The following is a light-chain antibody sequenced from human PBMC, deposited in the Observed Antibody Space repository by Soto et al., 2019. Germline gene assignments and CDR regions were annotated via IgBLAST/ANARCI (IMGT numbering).Light chain of an antibody. Sequence: QSALTQPPSVSGSPGQSVTISCTGTSSDVGSYNRVSWYQQPPGTAPKLMIYEVSNRPSGVPDRFSGSKSGNXASLTISGLQAEDEADYYCSSYTSSSTYVFGTGTKVTVL. CDR2: EVS. CDR3: SSYTSSSTYV. V-gene: IGLV2-18*02. CDR1: SSDVGSYNR. J-gene: IGLJ1*01.